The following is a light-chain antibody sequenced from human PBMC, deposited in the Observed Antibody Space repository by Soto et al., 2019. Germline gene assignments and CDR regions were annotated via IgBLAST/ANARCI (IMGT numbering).Light chain of an antibody. CDR2: RNN. CDR1: FSNIGSNT. Sequence: QPVLTQPPSASGTPGQRVTISCSGSFSNIGSNTINWYQHLPGTAPKLLIYRNNQRPSGVPDRFSGSKSGTSASLAISGLQSEDEADYYCAAWDDSLNGVVFGGGTKLTVL. J-gene: IGLJ2*01. CDR3: AAWDDSLNGVV. V-gene: IGLV1-44*01.